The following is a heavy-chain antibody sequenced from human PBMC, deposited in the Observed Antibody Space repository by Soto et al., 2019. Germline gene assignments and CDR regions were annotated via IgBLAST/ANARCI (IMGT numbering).Heavy chain of an antibody. V-gene: IGHV3-30*18. J-gene: IGHJ6*02. CDR2: ISYDGSNK. CDR3: AKDLAGDGSGSQYWGYYYYYGMDV. CDR1: GFTFSSYG. D-gene: IGHD3-10*01. Sequence: GSLRLSCAASGFTFSSYGMHWVRQAPGKGLEWVAVISYDGSNKYYADSVKGRFTISRDNSKNTLYLQMNSLRAEDTAVYYCAKDLAGDGSGSQYWGYYYYYGMDVWGQGTTVTVSS.